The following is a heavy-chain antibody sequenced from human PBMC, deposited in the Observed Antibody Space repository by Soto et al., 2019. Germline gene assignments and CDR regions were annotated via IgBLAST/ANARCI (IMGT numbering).Heavy chain of an antibody. Sequence: QVQLVESGGGLVKPGGSLRLSCAASGFTFSDYYMSWIRQAPGKGLEWVSYIGSLAYTNYADSVKGRFTISRGNAKRSLYLQMNSLSAEDTAVYYCARGGLVAPTARPIDSWGQGPLVTVSS. J-gene: IGHJ4*02. CDR2: IGSLAYT. D-gene: IGHD2-2*01. V-gene: IGHV3-11*06. CDR1: GFTFSDYY. CDR3: ARGGLVAPTARPIDS.